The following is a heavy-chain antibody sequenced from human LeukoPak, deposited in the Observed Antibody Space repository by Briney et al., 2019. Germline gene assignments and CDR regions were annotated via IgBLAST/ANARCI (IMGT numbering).Heavy chain of an antibody. J-gene: IGHJ4*02. V-gene: IGHV1-8*01. CDR1: GYTFTSYD. CDR3: ARARHCTNGVCYMYYFDY. CDR2: MNPNSGNT. D-gene: IGHD2-8*01. Sequence: APVKVSCKASGYTFTSYDINWVRQATGQGLEWMGWMNPNSGNTGYAQKFQGRVTMTRNTSISTAYKELSSLRSEDTAVYYCARARHCTNGVCYMYYFDYWGQGTLVTVSS.